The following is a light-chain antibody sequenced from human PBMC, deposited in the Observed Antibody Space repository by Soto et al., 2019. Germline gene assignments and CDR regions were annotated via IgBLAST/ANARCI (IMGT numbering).Light chain of an antibody. CDR3: QKYNNWPRT. Sequence: EIVMTQSPATLSVSPGERATLSCRASQSVSSNLAWYQQKPGQAPRLLIYGASTRATGIPARFSGSGSGTEFTLTINSLQYEDFAVYYCQKYNNWPRTFGQGTKVEIK. CDR2: GAS. CDR1: QSVSSN. J-gene: IGKJ1*01. V-gene: IGKV3-15*01.